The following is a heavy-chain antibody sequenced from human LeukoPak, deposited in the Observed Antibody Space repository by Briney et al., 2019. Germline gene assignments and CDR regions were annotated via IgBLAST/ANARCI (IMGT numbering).Heavy chain of an antibody. CDR2: IYYSGST. CDR1: GGSISSSSYY. CDR3: ARTPANYYGSGSYSSRGY. V-gene: IGHV4-39*01. Sequence: PSETLSLTCTVSGGSISSSSYYWGWIRQPPGKGLEWIGSIYYSGSTYYNPSLKSRVTISVDTSKNQFSLKLSSVTAADTAVYYCARTPANYYGSGSYSSRGYWGQGTLVTVSS. D-gene: IGHD3-10*01. J-gene: IGHJ4*02.